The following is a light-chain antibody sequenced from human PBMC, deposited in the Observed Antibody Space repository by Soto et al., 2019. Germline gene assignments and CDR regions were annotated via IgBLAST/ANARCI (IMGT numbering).Light chain of an antibody. CDR2: GAS. J-gene: IGKJ5*01. CDR1: QSVSSN. CDR3: QQRSNWPSIS. V-gene: IGKV3-15*01. Sequence: RLIPQSPAPLYVSPGARATLSCGTRQSVSSNLAWYQQKPGQAPTILIYGASTRATGIPARFSGSGSGTDFTLTISSLESEDSAIYYCQQRSNWPSISFGQGTRLEIK.